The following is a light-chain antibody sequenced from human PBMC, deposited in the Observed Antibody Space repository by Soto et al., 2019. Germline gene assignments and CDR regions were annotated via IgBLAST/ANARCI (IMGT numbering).Light chain of an antibody. V-gene: IGKV4-1*01. Sequence: DIVVTQSPDFLAVSLGERATINCKSSQPVLDSSNNKNYFAWYQQKPGQPPKLLIYWASYRESGVPDRFSGIGSETDFTLTISSLQAEDVALYFCQQFSVSPWTFGQGTKVEIK. J-gene: IGKJ1*01. CDR1: QPVLDSSNNKNY. CDR3: QQFSVSPWT. CDR2: WAS.